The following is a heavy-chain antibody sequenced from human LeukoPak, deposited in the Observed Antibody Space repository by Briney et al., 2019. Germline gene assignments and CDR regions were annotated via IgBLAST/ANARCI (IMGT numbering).Heavy chain of an antibody. V-gene: IGHV1-18*01. CDR2: ISAYNGNT. J-gene: IGHJ6*03. D-gene: IGHD3-3*01. CDR3: ARGLTIFGVVINYMDV. Sequence: ASVKVSCKASGYTFTSYGISWVRQAPGQGLEWMGWISAYNGNTNYAQKLQGRVTMTTDTSTSTAYMELRSLRSEDTAVYYCARGLTIFGVVINYMDVWGKGTTVTVSS. CDR1: GYTFTSYG.